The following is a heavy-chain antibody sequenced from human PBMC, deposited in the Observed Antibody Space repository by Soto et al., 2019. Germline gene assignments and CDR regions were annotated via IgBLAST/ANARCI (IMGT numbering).Heavy chain of an antibody. V-gene: IGHV5-51*01. CDR3: ARHGFYGDYASNYFDP. CDR2: IYPGDSET. D-gene: IGHD4-17*01. J-gene: IGHJ5*02. Sequence: GESLKISCKGSGYSFTTYWIGWVRQMPGNGLEWMGVIYPGDSETRYSPSFQGQVTISADKSISTAYLHWSSLKASDTAMYYCARHGFYGDYASNYFDPWGQGTLVTVSS. CDR1: GYSFTTYW.